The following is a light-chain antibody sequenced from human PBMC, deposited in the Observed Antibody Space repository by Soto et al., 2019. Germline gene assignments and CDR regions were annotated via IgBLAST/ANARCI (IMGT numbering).Light chain of an antibody. Sequence: QSLLTQPPSVSGTPGQRVSISCSGSGSNIGSNSVNWYQQLPGAAPKPLIYSNNQRPSGVPDRFSGSKSGASASLAISGLQSEDEADYYCAAWDDSLDGYVFGTGTKVTVL. CDR2: SNN. V-gene: IGLV1-44*01. CDR3: AAWDDSLDGYV. J-gene: IGLJ1*01. CDR1: GSNIGSNS.